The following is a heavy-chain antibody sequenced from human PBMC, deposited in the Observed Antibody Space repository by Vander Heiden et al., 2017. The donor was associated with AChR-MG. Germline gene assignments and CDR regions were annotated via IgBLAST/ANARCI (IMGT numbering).Heavy chain of an antibody. J-gene: IGHJ5*02. CDR3: TREKRGGRYYGSGSHNWFDP. CDR1: GFTFGDYA. Sequence: EVQLVESGGGLVQSGRSLSLSCTASGFTFGDYAMSWFRQAPRKGLEWVGFIRSKADGGTTEYAASVKGRFTISRDDSKSIAYLQMNSLKTEDTAVYYCTREKRGGRYYGSGSHNWFDPWGQGTLGTVSS. D-gene: IGHD3-10*01. CDR2: IRSKADGGTT. V-gene: IGHV3-49*03.